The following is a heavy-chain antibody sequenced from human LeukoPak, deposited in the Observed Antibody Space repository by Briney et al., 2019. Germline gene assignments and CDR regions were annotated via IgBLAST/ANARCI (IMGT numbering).Heavy chain of an antibody. Sequence: TSETLSLTCAVYGGSFSGCYWSWIRQPPGKGLEWIGEINHSGSTNYNPSLKSRVTISVDTPKNQFSLRLSSVTAADTAVYYCARGPRGTVVTSAIGYWGQGTLVTVSS. CDR3: ARGPRGTVVTSAIGY. CDR2: INHSGST. CDR1: GGSFSGCY. V-gene: IGHV4-34*01. D-gene: IGHD4-23*01. J-gene: IGHJ4*02.